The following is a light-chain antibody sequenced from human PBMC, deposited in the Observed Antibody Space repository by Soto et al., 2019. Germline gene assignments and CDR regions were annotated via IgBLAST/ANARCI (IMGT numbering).Light chain of an antibody. CDR1: KIGSKI. J-gene: IGLJ1*01. CDR2: DAT. V-gene: IGLV3-21*02. CDR3: HVWASTGEFFV. Sequence: SYELTQPPSVSVAPGQTTKITCGGDKIGSKIVHWYKQRPGQAPVAVVFDATDRPSGIPDRISASRSGDTSTLTISRVDAGDEADYYCHVWASTGEFFVFGSGTKVTAL.